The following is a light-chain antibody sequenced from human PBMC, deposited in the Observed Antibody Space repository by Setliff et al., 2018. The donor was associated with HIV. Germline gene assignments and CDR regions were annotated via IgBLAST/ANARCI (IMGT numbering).Light chain of an antibody. V-gene: IGLV2-11*01. CDR2: DVS. CDR3: CSHATTNTLP. Sequence: QSALTQPRSVSGSPGQSVTISCTGTSSDVGGYKYVSWYQQHPGKAPKLIIYDVSKRPSGVPDRFSGSKSGNTASLTISGLQAEDEADYYCCSHATTNTLPFGTGTKVTVL. J-gene: IGLJ1*01. CDR1: SSDVGGYKY.